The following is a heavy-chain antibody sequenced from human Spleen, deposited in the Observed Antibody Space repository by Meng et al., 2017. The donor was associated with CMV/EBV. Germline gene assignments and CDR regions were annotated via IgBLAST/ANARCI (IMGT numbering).Heavy chain of an antibody. CDR2: IKHDGGET. V-gene: IGHV3-7*01. Sequence: GESLKISCADSGFTFSNYWMTWVRQAPGKGLEWLANIKHDGGETYYAASVKGRFTISRDNAKKSLFLQMNSLGADDTAVYYCARRGVIALAGTFDYWGQGSLVTVSS. CDR1: GFTFSNYW. D-gene: IGHD6-19*01. CDR3: ARRGVIALAGTFDY. J-gene: IGHJ4*02.